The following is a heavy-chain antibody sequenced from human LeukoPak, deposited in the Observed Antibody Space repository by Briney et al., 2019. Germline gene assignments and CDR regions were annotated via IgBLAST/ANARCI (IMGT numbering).Heavy chain of an antibody. V-gene: IGHV1-8*01. CDR1: GYTFTSYD. CDR2: MNPNSGNT. J-gene: IGHJ4*02. CDR3: ASESPDSSGYY. Sequence: ASVKVSCKASGYTFTSYDINWVRQATGQGLEWMGWMNPNSGNTGYPQKFQGRVTMTRNTSISTAYMELSSLRSEDTAVYYCASESPDSSGYYWGQGTLVTVSS. D-gene: IGHD3-22*01.